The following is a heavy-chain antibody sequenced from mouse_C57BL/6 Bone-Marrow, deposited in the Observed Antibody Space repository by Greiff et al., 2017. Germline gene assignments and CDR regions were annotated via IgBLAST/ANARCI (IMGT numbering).Heavy chain of an antibody. CDR1: GYTFTSYW. Sequence: QVQLQQPGAELVKPGASVKMSCKASGYTFTSYWITWVKQRPGQGLEWIGDIYPGSGSTNYNEKFKSKATLTVDTSSSTAYMQLSSLTSEDSAVYYFARGDYYGSSYEGIYYYAMDYWGQGTSVTVSS. V-gene: IGHV1-55*01. D-gene: IGHD1-1*01. CDR2: IYPGSGST. J-gene: IGHJ4*01. CDR3: ARGDYYGSSYEGIYYYAMDY.